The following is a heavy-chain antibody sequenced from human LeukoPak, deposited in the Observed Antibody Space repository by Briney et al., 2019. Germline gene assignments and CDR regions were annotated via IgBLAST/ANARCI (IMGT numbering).Heavy chain of an antibody. J-gene: IGHJ4*02. V-gene: IGHV4-34*01. CDR3: ARGYLAYYDSSGYVPYYFDY. Sequence: PSETLSLTCAVYGGSFSGYYWSWIRQPPEKGLEWIGEINHSGSTNYNPSLKSRVTISVDTSKNQFSLKLSSVTAADTAVYYCARGYLAYYDSSGYVPYYFDYWGQGTLVTVSS. CDR1: GGSFSGYY. CDR2: INHSGST. D-gene: IGHD3-22*01.